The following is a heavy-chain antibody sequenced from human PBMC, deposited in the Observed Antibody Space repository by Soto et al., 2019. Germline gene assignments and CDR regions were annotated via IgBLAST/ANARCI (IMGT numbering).Heavy chain of an antibody. D-gene: IGHD3-10*01. Sequence: SETLSLTCTVSGGFISSYYWSWIRQPAGKGLEWIGRIYTSGSTNYNPSLKSRVTMSVDTSKNQFSLKLSSVTAADTAVYYCARELWFGESKSKDYWGQGTLVTVSS. J-gene: IGHJ4*02. CDR2: IYTSGST. CDR3: ARELWFGESKSKDY. V-gene: IGHV4-4*07. CDR1: GGFISSYY.